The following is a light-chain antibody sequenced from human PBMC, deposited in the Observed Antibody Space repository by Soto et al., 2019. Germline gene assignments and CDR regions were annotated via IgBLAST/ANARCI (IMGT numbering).Light chain of an antibody. CDR3: QQYNNWPTIT. CDR2: GAS. J-gene: IGKJ5*01. CDR1: QSVSST. V-gene: IGKV3-15*01. Sequence: EIVLTQSPATLSLSPGERATLSCRASQSVSSTLAWYQQKPGQAPRLLIYGASTRATGIPARFSGSGSGTEFTLTISSLQSEDFAVYYGQQYNNWPTITFGQGTRLEIK.